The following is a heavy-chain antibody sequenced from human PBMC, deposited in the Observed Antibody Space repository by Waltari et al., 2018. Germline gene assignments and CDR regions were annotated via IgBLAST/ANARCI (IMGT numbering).Heavy chain of an antibody. CDR1: GFTFSGSA. CDR3: TRCYYDSSGYPDAFDI. V-gene: IGHV3-73*01. J-gene: IGHJ3*02. CDR2: IRSKANNYAT. Sequence: EVQLVESGGGLVQPGGSLKLSCAASGFTFSGSAMHWVRQASGKGLEWVGRIRSKANNYATAYAASVKGRFTISRDDSKNTAYLQMNSLKTEDTAVYYCTRCYYDSSGYPDAFDIWGQGTMVTVSS. D-gene: IGHD3-22*01.